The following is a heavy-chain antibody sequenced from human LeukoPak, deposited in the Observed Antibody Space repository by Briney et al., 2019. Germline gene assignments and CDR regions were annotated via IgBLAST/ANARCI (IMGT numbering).Heavy chain of an antibody. Sequence: SETLSLTCTVSGYYVSSGYYWGWIRQPPGKGLEWIGIIYHSGSTYFNPSLKSRVTLSVDTSKNQFSLKLTSVTATDTAMYYCSRVPAALNYFSMDVWGKGTTVTVSS. CDR1: GYYVSSGYY. CDR2: IYHSGST. J-gene: IGHJ6*03. V-gene: IGHV4-38-2*02. CDR3: SRVPAALNYFSMDV. D-gene: IGHD2-2*01.